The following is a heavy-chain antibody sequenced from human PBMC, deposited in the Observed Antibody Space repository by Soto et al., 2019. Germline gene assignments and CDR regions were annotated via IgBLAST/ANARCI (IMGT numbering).Heavy chain of an antibody. D-gene: IGHD1-26*01. Sequence: EVQLVETGGGLIQPGGSLRLSCAASGLTVSANYMTWVRQAPGKGLEWVSIIYSGGSTFYADSVKGRFTISRDNSKNTLYLQMSSLRAEDTAVYYCARLRDRSHFDYWGQGTLVTVSS. V-gene: IGHV3-53*02. J-gene: IGHJ4*02. CDR1: GLTVSANY. CDR3: ARLRDRSHFDY. CDR2: IYSGGST.